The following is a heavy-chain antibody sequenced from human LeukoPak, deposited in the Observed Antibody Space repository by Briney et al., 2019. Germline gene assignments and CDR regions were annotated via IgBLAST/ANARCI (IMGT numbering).Heavy chain of an antibody. D-gene: IGHD6-19*01. V-gene: IGHV3-30*04. J-gene: IGHJ4*02. Sequence: PGGSLRLSCAASGFTFSSYAMHWVRQAPGKGLEWVAVISYDGSNKYYADSVKGRFTTSRDNSKNMLYLQMNSLSAEDMAVYYCARGPGYSSGWYVLSVDYWGQGTLVTVSS. CDR2: ISYDGSNK. CDR3: ARGPGYSSGWYVLSVDY. CDR1: GFTFSSYA.